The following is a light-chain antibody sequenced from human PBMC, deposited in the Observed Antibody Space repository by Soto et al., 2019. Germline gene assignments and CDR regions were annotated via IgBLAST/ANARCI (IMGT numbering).Light chain of an antibody. CDR1: NSNIGSNT. CDR2: GND. Sequence: QSVLTQPPSASGTPGQRVTISCFGSNSNIGSNTVNWYQQFPGTAPRFLLYGNDQRPSGVPDRFSASQSGTSASLAISGLQSEDEADYYCAVWDDRLRSQVFGGGTKLTVL. V-gene: IGLV1-44*01. J-gene: IGLJ2*01. CDR3: AVWDDRLRSQV.